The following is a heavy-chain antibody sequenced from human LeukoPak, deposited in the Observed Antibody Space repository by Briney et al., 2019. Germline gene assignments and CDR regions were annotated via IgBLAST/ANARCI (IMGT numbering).Heavy chain of an antibody. CDR2: IIPIFGTA. CDR1: GGTFSSYA. Sequence: SVKVSCKASGGTFSSYAISWVRQAPGQGLEWMGGIIPIFGTANYAQKFQGRVTITADESTSTAYMELRSLRSDDTAVYYCARDPPMRQQLVTYGMDVWGQGTTVTVSS. CDR3: ARDPPMRQQLVTYGMDV. D-gene: IGHD6-13*01. J-gene: IGHJ6*02. V-gene: IGHV1-69*13.